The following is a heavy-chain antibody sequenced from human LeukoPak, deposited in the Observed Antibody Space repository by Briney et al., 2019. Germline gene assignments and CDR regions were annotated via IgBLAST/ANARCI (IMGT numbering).Heavy chain of an antibody. CDR3: ARDQVGLFGELAFMHTDV. CDR2: INSNGGST. D-gene: IGHD3-10*02. Sequence: GGSLRLSCAASGSTFNDYGMSWVRQAPGKGPEWDFGINSNGGSTGYADSVKGRFTISRDNAKNSLYLQMNSLRAEGTGLYYCARDQVGLFGELAFMHTDVWGQGPRVTVSS. V-gene: IGHV3-20*04. CDR1: GSTFNDYG. J-gene: IGHJ6*02.